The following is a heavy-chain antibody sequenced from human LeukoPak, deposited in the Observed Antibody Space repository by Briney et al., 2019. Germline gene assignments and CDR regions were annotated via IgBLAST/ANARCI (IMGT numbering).Heavy chain of an antibody. Sequence: GGSLRLSCAASGFTFSSYAMRWVRQAPGKGLEWVSAISGRGGSTYYADSVKGRLTISRDNSKNTLYLQMNSLRAEDTAVYYCAELRRVVVPAAAISWGQGTLVTVSS. V-gene: IGHV3-23*01. D-gene: IGHD2-2*01. J-gene: IGHJ4*02. CDR1: GFTFSSYA. CDR2: ISGRGGST. CDR3: AELRRVVVPAAAIS.